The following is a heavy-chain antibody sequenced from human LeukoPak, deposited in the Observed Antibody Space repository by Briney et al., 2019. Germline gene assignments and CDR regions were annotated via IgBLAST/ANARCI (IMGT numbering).Heavy chain of an antibody. D-gene: IGHD4-17*01. CDR3: ARDRAANQDYVEFNP. Sequence: PGGSLRLSCAVSGFRVSDYYMSWVRQAPGKGLEWVGLIRDSGDAFYADFVRGRFAISRDESENPFYLQMSSLRVEDTAVYFCARDRAANQDYVEFNPWGQGTPVIVSS. V-gene: IGHV3-53*05. J-gene: IGHJ5*02. CDR2: IRDSGDA. CDR1: GFRVSDYY.